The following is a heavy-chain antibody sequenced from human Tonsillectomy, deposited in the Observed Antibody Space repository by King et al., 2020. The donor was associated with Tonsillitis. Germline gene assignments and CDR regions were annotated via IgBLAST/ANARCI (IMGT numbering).Heavy chain of an antibody. CDR1: GYTFTSYD. CDR3: ARVPSDTTYYYYGGMDV. D-gene: IGHD5-18*01. J-gene: IGHJ6*02. V-gene: IGHV1-8*01. Sequence: QLVQSGAEVRKPGASVKVSCKASGYTFTSYDINWVRQATVQGLEWMGWMNPNSGSTGYAQKFQGRVTMTRNTSISTAYMELSSLRSEDTAVYYCARVPSDTTYYYYGGMDVWGQGTTVTVSS. CDR2: MNPNSGST.